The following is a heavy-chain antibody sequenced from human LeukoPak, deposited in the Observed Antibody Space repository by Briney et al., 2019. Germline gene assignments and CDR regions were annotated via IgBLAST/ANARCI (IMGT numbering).Heavy chain of an antibody. CDR2: IKQDGSEK. Sequence: PGGSLRLSCAASGFTFSSYWMSWVRQAPGKGLEWVANIKQDGSEKYYVDSVKGRFTISRDNAENSLYLQMNSLRAEDTAVYYCARGSEGYCSGGGRYYGMDVWGQGTTVTVSS. CDR1: GFTFSSYW. J-gene: IGHJ6*01. V-gene: IGHV3-7*01. D-gene: IGHD2-15*01. CDR3: ARGSEGYCSGGGRYYGMDV.